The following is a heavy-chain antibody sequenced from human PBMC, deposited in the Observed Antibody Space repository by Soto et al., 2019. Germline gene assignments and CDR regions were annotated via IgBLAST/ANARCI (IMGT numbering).Heavy chain of an antibody. V-gene: IGHV1-8*01. Sequence: QVPLVQSGAEVKKPGASVKVSCKASGYTFTSYDITWVRQATGQGLEWMGWMNPNSGNTGYAQKFQGRVTMTRNTSISTAYVELSSLRSEDTAVYYCARRRGYSGYNWFDPWGQGNLVTVSS. CDR3: ARRRGYSGYNWFDP. J-gene: IGHJ5*02. CDR2: MNPNSGNT. CDR1: GYTFTSYD. D-gene: IGHD5-12*01.